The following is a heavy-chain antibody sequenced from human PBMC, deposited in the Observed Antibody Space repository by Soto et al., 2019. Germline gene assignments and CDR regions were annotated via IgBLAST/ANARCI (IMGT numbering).Heavy chain of an antibody. J-gene: IGHJ6*02. CDR2: ISSSGSTI. V-gene: IGHV3-11*01. Sequence: GGSLRLSCAASGFTFSDYYMSWTRQAPGKGLEWVSYISSSGSTIYYADSVKGRFTISRDNAKNSLYLQMNSLRAEDTAVYYCARDRSSGYDQPYYYYYGMDVWGQGTTVTVSS. D-gene: IGHD5-12*01. CDR1: GFTFSDYY. CDR3: ARDRSSGYDQPYYYYYGMDV.